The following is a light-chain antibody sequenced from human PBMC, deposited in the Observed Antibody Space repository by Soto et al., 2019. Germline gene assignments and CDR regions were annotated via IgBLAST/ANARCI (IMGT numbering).Light chain of an antibody. Sequence: DIPMTQSPSSLSASVGDRVTISCRASQSVNKYVNWYQRKPGEAPNLLIYATSNLQNGVSSRFSGSGSGTDYSLTISSLQPEDVATYYCQQSYSSLTFGQGTRLQIK. J-gene: IGKJ5*01. V-gene: IGKV1-39*01. CDR3: QQSYSSLT. CDR1: QSVNKY. CDR2: ATS.